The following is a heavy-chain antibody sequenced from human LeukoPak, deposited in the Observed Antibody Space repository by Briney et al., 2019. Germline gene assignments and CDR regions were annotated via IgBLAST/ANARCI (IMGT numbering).Heavy chain of an antibody. D-gene: IGHD3-22*01. CDR1: GFTFSSYW. Sequence: PGGSLRLSCAASGFTFSSYWMSWVRQAPGKGLEWVANIKQDGSEKYYVDSVKGRFTISRDNAKDSLYLQMNSLRAEDTAVYYCAGVGSSGYYRYWGQGTLVTVSS. J-gene: IGHJ4*02. V-gene: IGHV3-7*01. CDR3: AGVGSSGYYRY. CDR2: IKQDGSEK.